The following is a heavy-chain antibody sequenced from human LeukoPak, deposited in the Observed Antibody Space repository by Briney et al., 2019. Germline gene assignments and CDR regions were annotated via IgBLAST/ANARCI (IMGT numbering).Heavy chain of an antibody. V-gene: IGHV4-31*03. CDR2: IYYSGST. Sequence: SQTLSLTCTVSGGSISSGGYYWSWIRQHPGTGLEWIGYIYYSGSTYYNPSLKSRVTISVDTSKNQFSLKLSSVTAADTAVYYCARDTVTAIGYAFDIWGQGTMVTVSS. CDR3: ARDTVTAIGYAFDI. J-gene: IGHJ3*02. CDR1: GGSISSGGYY. D-gene: IGHD2-21*02.